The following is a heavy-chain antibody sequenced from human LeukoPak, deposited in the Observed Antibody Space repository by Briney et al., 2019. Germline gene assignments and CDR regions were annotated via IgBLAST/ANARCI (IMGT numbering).Heavy chain of an antibody. J-gene: IGHJ4*02. D-gene: IGHD3-3*01. CDR2: INHSGST. CDR1: GGSFSGYY. V-gene: IGHV4-34*01. CDR3: ARVSSSPILRFLEWFVDY. Sequence: SETLSLTCAVYGGSFSGYYWSWIRQPPGKGLEWIGEINHSGSTNYNPSLKSRVTISVDTSKNQFSLKLSSVNAADTAVYYCARVSSSPILRFLEWFVDYWGQGTLVTVSS.